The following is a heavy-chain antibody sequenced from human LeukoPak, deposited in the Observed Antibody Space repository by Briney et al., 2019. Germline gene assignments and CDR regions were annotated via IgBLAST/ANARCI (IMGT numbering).Heavy chain of an antibody. V-gene: IGHV4-38-2*02. D-gene: IGHD3-3*01. Sequence: SETLSLTCTVSGYSIRSGYYWAWIRQPPGKGLEWIGSTYHSGGTDYNPSLKSRVTISVDTSKNQFSLKLSSVTAADTAVYYCASPTYYDFWSGLYYMDVWGKGTTVTVSS. J-gene: IGHJ6*03. CDR3: ASPTYYDFWSGLYYMDV. CDR1: GYSIRSGYY. CDR2: TYHSGGT.